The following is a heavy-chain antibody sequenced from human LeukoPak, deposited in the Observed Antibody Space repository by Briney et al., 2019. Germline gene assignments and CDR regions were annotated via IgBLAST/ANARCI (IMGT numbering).Heavy chain of an antibody. D-gene: IGHD3-22*01. CDR2: IYHSGST. CDR3: GQGRYRSGFYYVHWEFDF. Sequence: PSETLSLTCAVSGGSISSSNWWSWVRQPPGKGLEWIGEIYHSGSTNYNPSLKSRVTISVDKSKNQFSLKLSSVTAADTAVYYCGQGRYRSGFYYVHWEFDFWGRGTLVTVSS. J-gene: IGHJ2*01. V-gene: IGHV4-4*02. CDR1: GGSISSSNW.